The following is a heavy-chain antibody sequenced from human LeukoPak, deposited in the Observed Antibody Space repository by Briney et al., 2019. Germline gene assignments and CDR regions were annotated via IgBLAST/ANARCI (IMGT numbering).Heavy chain of an antibody. J-gene: IGHJ4*02. CDR1: GGSISSSSYY. CDR3: ARLAIMVRGVIFDY. V-gene: IGHV4-39*01. D-gene: IGHD3-10*01. Sequence: SETLSLNCNVSGGSISSSSYYWGWIRQPPGKGLEWIGSIYYSGSTYYNPSLKSRVTISVDTSKNQFSLKLSSVTAADTAVYYCARLAIMVRGVIFDYWGQGTLVTVSS. CDR2: IYYSGST.